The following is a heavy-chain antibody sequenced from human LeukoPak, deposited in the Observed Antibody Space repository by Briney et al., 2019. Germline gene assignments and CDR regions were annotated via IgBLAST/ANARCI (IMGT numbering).Heavy chain of an antibody. CDR3: ARGGYYDSSGSVHAFDI. Sequence: SETLSLTCAVSGGSISSSNWWSWVRQPPGKGLEWIGEIYHSGSTNYNPSLKSRVTISVDKSKNQFSLKLSSVTAADTAVYYCARGGYYDSSGSVHAFDIWGQGTMVTVSS. CDR2: IYHSGST. V-gene: IGHV4-4*02. J-gene: IGHJ3*02. CDR1: GGSISSSNW. D-gene: IGHD3-22*01.